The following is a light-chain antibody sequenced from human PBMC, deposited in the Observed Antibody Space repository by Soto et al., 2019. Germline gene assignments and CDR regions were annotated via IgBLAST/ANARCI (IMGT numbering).Light chain of an antibody. CDR3: SSYTSSSTVV. V-gene: IGLV2-14*01. CDR1: SSDVGGYNY. J-gene: IGLJ2*01. CDR2: DVS. Sequence: QSALTQPASVSGSPGQSITISCTGTSSDVGGYNYVSWYQQHPDKAPKLMIYDVSNRPSGVSNRFSGSKSGNTASLTISGLQAEDEADYYCSSYTSSSTVVFGGGTQVTVL.